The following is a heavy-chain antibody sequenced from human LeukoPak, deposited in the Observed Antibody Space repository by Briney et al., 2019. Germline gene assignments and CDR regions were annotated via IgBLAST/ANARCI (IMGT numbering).Heavy chain of an antibody. Sequence: PGGSLRLSCAASGFTFGSYWMSWVRQAPGKGLEWVANIKQDGSEKYYVDSVKGRFTISRDNAKNSLYLQMNSLRAEDTAVYYCARVGHDSSGYRPNDAFDIWGQGTMVTVSS. CDR3: ARVGHDSSGYRPNDAFDI. D-gene: IGHD3-22*01. J-gene: IGHJ3*02. V-gene: IGHV3-7*01. CDR1: GFTFGSYW. CDR2: IKQDGSEK.